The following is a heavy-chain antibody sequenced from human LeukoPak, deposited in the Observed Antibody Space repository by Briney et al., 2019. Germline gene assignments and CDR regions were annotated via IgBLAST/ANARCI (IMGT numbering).Heavy chain of an antibody. V-gene: IGHV3-30*18. D-gene: IGHD5-12*01. CDR3: AKDGSGYDWGHYYYYYGMDV. Sequence: GRSLRLSCAASGFTFSSYGMHWVRQAPGKGLEWVAVISYDGSNKYYADSVKGRFTISRDNSKNTLYLQMNSLRAEDTAVYYCAKDGSGYDWGHYYYYYGMDVWGQGTTVTVSS. CDR2: ISYDGSNK. CDR1: GFTFSSYG. J-gene: IGHJ6*02.